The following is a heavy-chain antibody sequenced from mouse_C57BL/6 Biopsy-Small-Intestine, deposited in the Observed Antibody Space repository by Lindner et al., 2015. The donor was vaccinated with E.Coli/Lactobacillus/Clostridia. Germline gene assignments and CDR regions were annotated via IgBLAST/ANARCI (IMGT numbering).Heavy chain of an antibody. CDR3: ARNTMVARYFAMDF. CDR1: GYAFSSSW. CDR2: IYPGDGDT. Sequence: VQLQESGPELVKPGASVKISCKASGYAFSSSWMNWVKQRPGKGLEWIGRIYPGDGDTNYNGKFKVKATLTADKSSSTAYMQLSSLTSEDSAVYFCARNTMVARYFAMDFWGQGTSVTVSS. D-gene: IGHD2-3*01. V-gene: IGHV1-82*01. J-gene: IGHJ4*01.